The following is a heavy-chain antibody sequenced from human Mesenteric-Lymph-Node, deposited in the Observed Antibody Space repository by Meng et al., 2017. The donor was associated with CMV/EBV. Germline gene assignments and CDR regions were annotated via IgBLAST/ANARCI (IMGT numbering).Heavy chain of an antibody. CDR3: ARAYGGNWFDP. J-gene: IGHJ5*02. CDR2: ISSSGSTI. D-gene: IGHD2-15*01. Sequence: GESLKISCAASGFTVSSNYMSWIRQAPGKGLEWVSYISSSGSTIYYADSVKGRFTISRDNAKNSLYLQMNSLRAEDTAVYYCARAYGGNWFDPWGQGTLVTVSS. V-gene: IGHV3-11*04. CDR1: GFTVSSNY.